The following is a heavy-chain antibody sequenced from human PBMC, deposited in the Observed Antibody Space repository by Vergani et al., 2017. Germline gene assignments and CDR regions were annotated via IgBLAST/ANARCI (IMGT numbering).Heavy chain of an antibody. J-gene: IGHJ4*02. CDR2: ISFDGTNE. CDR3: VRDRGLCAGGRCYTEAWDY. CDR1: GFALNRHS. Sequence: QVQLVESGGGVVQPGTSLRLSCVVSGFALNRHSMYWVRQAPGKGLEWVVGISFDGTNEYYPDLVKGRFTISRDIAKNTLYVQVRGLRLEDTGVYHCVRDRGLCAGGRCYTEAWDYWGQGTPVTVSS. V-gene: IGHV3-30-3*01. D-gene: IGHD2-2*02.